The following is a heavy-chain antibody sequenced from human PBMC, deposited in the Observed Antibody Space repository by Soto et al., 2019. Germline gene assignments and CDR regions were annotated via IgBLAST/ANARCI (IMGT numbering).Heavy chain of an antibody. J-gene: IGHJ6*02. CDR1: GYSFTSYW. D-gene: IGHD5-12*01. V-gene: IGHV5-51*01. CDR3: ARREMATIDYYYYGMDV. Sequence: GESLKISCKGSGYSFTSYWIGWVRQMPGKGLEWMGIIYPGDSDTRYSPSFQGQVTISADKSISTAYLQWSSLKASDTAMYYCARREMATIDYYYYGMDVWGQGTTVTVSS. CDR2: IYPGDSDT.